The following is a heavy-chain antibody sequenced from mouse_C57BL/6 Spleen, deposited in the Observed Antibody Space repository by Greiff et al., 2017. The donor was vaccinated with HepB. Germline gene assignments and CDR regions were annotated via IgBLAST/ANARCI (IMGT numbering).Heavy chain of an antibody. D-gene: IGHD1-1*01. Sequence: VQLQQSGAELAKPRASVKLSCKASGYTFTSYWMHWVKQRPGQGLEWIGYINPSSGYTKYNQKFKDKATLTADKSSSTAYMQLSSLTYEDSAVYYCARDDYGSSYGWYFDVWGTGTTVTVSS. J-gene: IGHJ1*03. CDR3: ARDDYGSSYGWYFDV. CDR2: INPSSGYT. CDR1: GYTFTSYW. V-gene: IGHV1-7*01.